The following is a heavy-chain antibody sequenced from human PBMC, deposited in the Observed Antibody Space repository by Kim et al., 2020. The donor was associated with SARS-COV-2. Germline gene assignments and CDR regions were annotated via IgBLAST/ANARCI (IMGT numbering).Heavy chain of an antibody. D-gene: IGHD2-21*02. CDR2: MNPKSGGT. J-gene: IGHJ4*02. CDR1: EYTFTGYY. V-gene: IGHV1-2*02. Sequence: ASVKVSCKASEYTFTGYYMHWVRQAPGQGLEWMGWMNPKSGGTSYAKKFQGRVTMTRDTSISTVYMELKRLRSDDTAVYFCAREGDFGGNSDYFDYWGQGTLVTVSS. CDR3: AREGDFGGNSDYFDY.